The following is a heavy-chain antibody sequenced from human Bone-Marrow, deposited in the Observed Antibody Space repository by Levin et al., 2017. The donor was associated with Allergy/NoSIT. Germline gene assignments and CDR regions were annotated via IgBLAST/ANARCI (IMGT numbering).Heavy chain of an antibody. Sequence: SCAASGFTFSNYEMNWVRQAPGKGLEWVSYISSSGSNIYYADSVKGRFTISRDNAKNSLYLQMNSLRAEDTATYYCADFWSGYFGGRGTLVIVSS. V-gene: IGHV3-48*03. J-gene: IGHJ4*02. CDR1: GFTFSNYE. D-gene: IGHD3-3*01. CDR2: ISSSGSNI. CDR3: ADFWSGYF.